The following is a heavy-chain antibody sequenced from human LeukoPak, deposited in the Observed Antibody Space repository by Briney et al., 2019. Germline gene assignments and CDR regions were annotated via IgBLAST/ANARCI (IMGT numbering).Heavy chain of an antibody. CDR3: ARDVRYSGYDLGTDC. V-gene: IGHV4-38-2*02. J-gene: IGHJ4*02. CDR2: IYHSGST. CDR1: GYSIGSGYY. Sequence: PSETLSLTCAVSGYSIGSGYYWGWIRQPPGKGLEWIGSIYHSGSTYYNPSLKSRVTISVDTSKNQFSLKLSSVTAADTAVYYCARDVRYSGYDLGTDCWGQGTLVTVSS. D-gene: IGHD5-12*01.